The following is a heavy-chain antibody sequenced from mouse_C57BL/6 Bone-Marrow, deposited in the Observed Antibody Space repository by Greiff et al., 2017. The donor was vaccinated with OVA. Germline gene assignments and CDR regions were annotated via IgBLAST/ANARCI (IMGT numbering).Heavy chain of an antibody. CDR3: ARYKGRDPYYAMDY. V-gene: IGHV7-3*01. Sequence: EVHLVESGGGLVQPGGSLSLSCAASGFTFTAYYMSWVRQPPGKALEWLGFIRNKANGYTTEYSSSVKGRFTISRDNSQSILYLQMNALRAEDSATYYCARYKGRDPYYAMDYWGQGTSVTVSS. J-gene: IGHJ4*01. CDR1: GFTFTAYY. CDR2: IRNKANGYTT.